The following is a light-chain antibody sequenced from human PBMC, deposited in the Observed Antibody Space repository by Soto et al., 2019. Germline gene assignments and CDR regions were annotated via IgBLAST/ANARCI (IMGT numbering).Light chain of an antibody. CDR3: SSYAGSNNFDV. J-gene: IGLJ1*01. CDR1: SSDVGGYNY. CDR2: EVS. V-gene: IGLV2-8*01. Sequence: QSVLTKPPSASGSPGQSVTISCTGTSSDVGGYNYVSWYQQHPGKAPKLVIYEVSKRPSGVPDRFSGSKSGNTASLTVSGLQAEDEADYYCSSYAGSNNFDVFGTGTKVTVL.